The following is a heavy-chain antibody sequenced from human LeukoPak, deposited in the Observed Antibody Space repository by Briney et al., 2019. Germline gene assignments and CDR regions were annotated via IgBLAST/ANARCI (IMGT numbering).Heavy chain of an antibody. CDR3: ARAGDRYSYGYLYC. CDR2: INSDGSST. Sequence: GGSLRLSCAASGFTFSSYWMHWVRQAPGKGLVWVSRINSDGSSTSYADSVKGRFTISRDNAKNTLYLQMNSLRAEDTAVYYCARAGDRYSYGYLYCWGQGTLVAVSS. CDR1: GFTFSSYW. V-gene: IGHV3-74*01. D-gene: IGHD5-18*01. J-gene: IGHJ4*02.